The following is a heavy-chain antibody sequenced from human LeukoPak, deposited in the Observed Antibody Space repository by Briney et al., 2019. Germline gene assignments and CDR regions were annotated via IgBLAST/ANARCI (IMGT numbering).Heavy chain of an antibody. J-gene: IGHJ2*01. CDR2: INHSGST. V-gene: IGHV4-34*01. Sequence: SETLSLTCAVYGGSLSGYYWSWIRQPPGKGLEWIGEINHSGSTNYNPSLKSRVTISVDTSKNQFSLKLRSVTAADTAVYYCARDYGDIPPDWYYDLWGRGTLVTVSS. D-gene: IGHD4-17*01. CDR1: GGSLSGYY. CDR3: ARDYGDIPPDWYYDL.